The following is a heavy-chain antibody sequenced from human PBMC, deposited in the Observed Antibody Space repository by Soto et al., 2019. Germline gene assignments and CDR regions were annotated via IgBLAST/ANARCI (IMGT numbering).Heavy chain of an antibody. Sequence: SVKVSCKASGGTFSSYAISWVRQAPGQGLEWMGGIIPIFGTANYAQKFQGRVTITADESTSTAYMELSSLRSEDTAVYYCASYYDSSGYNCYYYGRDVWGQGTTVTSP. D-gene: IGHD3-22*01. CDR2: IIPIFGTA. V-gene: IGHV1-69*13. J-gene: IGHJ6*02. CDR1: GGTFSSYA. CDR3: ASYYDSSGYNCYYYGRDV.